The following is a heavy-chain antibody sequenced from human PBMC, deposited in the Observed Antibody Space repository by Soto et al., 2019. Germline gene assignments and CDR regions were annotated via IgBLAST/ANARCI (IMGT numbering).Heavy chain of an antibody. Sequence: GGSLRLSCAASGFTFSSYWMTWVRQAPGTGLEWVANIKQGGSEKYYVDSVKGRFTISRDNAKNSLSLQMSCLRAEDTAVYYCARDRNVGSDLGDYYYGGFDVWGQGTTVTVS. CDR3: ARDRNVGSDLGDYYYGGFDV. CDR2: IKQGGSEK. D-gene: IGHD1-1*01. CDR1: GFTFSSYW. V-gene: IGHV3-7*01. J-gene: IGHJ6*02.